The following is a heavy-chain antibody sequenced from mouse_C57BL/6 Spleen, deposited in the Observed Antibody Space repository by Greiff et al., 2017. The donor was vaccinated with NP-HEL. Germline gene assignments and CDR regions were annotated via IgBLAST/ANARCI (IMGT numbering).Heavy chain of an antibody. CDR1: GFTFSDYS. Sequence: EVKLMESGGGLVQPGGSLKLSCAASGFTFSDYSMYWVRQTPEKRLEWVAYISNGGGSTYYPDTVKGRFTISRDNAKNNLYLPMSRLESEDTAMYCCARLYDGYPYFDGWGQGTTLTVSS. D-gene: IGHD2-3*01. CDR2: ISNGGGST. J-gene: IGHJ2*01. CDR3: ARLYDGYPYFDG. V-gene: IGHV5-12*01.